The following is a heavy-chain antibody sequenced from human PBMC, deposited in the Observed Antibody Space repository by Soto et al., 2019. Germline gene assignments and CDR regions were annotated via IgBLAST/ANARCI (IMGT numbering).Heavy chain of an antibody. Sequence: GASVKVSCKASGYTFTSYDINWVRQATGQGLEWMGWMNPNSGNTGYAQKIQGRVTMTRNTSISTAYMELSSLRSEDTAVYYCAKNLGYCSSTSCHNRRLRGFDPWGQGTLVTVSS. J-gene: IGHJ5*02. CDR2: MNPNSGNT. CDR1: GYTFTSYD. V-gene: IGHV1-8*01. D-gene: IGHD2-2*01. CDR3: AKNLGYCSSTSCHNRRLRGFDP.